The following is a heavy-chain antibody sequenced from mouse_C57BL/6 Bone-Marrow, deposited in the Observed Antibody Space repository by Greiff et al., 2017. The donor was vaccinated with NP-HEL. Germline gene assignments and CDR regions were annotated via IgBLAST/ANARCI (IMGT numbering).Heavy chain of an antibody. J-gene: IGHJ3*01. CDR3: AYCYGSRGFAY. D-gene: IGHD1-1*01. CDR1: GYTFTSYG. CDR2: IYPRSGNT. Sequence: QVQLKESGAELARPGASVKLSCKASGYTFTSYGISWVKQRPGQGLEWIGEIYPRSGNTYYNEKFKGKATLTADTSSSTAYMELRSLTSEDSAVYFCAYCYGSRGFAYWGQGTLVTVSA. V-gene: IGHV1-81*01.